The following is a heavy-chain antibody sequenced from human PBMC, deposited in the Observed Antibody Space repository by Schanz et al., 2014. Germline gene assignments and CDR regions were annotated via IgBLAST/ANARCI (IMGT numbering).Heavy chain of an antibody. D-gene: IGHD3-10*01. V-gene: IGHV3-48*01. J-gene: IGHJ4*02. CDR2: VSRSTPDI. Sequence: EVKLLESGGTLVRPGGSLRLSCAASGFTFSTYAMAWVRQAPGKGLEWVSYVSRSTPDIYYADSVKGRFTMSRDNAKNSVFLQMNSLRAEDTAGYYCVRDSYFAFDYWGQGTLVTVSS. CDR3: VRDSYFAFDY. CDR1: GFTFSTYA.